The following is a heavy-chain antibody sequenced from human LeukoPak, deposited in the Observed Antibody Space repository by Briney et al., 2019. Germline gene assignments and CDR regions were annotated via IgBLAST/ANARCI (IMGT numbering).Heavy chain of an antibody. CDR3: ARAIGDYSNYFDY. D-gene: IGHD4-11*01. CDR2: INHSGST. V-gene: IGHV4-34*01. CDR1: GGSFSGYY. Sequence: SETLSLTCAVYGGSFSGYYWSWIRQPPGKGLEWIGEINHSGSTNYNPSLKSRVTISVDTSKNQFSLKLSSVTAADTAVYYCARAIGDYSNYFDYWGQGTLVTVSS. J-gene: IGHJ4*02.